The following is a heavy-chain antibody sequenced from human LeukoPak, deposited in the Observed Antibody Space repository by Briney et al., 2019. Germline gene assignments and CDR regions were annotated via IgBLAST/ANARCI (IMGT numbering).Heavy chain of an antibody. D-gene: IGHD5-18*01. J-gene: IGHJ5*02. CDR1: GFTFSSYG. CDR2: IWYDGSNK. V-gene: IGHV3-33*01. Sequence: PGGSLRLSCAASGFTFSSYGMHWVRQAPGKGLEWVAVIWYDGSNKYYADSVKGRFTISRDNSKNTLYLQMNSLRAEDTAVYYCARDGDTAMENWFDPWGQGTLVTVSS. CDR3: ARDGDTAMENWFDP.